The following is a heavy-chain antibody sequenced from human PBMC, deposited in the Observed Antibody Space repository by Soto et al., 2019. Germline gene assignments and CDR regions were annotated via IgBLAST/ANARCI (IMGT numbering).Heavy chain of an antibody. CDR1: GFTFSSYW. J-gene: IGHJ5*02. CDR2: IKQDGSEK. D-gene: IGHD2-8*02. V-gene: IGHV3-7*03. Sequence: EVQLVESGGGLVQPGGSLRLSCAASGFTFSSYWMSWVRQAPGKGLEWVANIKQDGSEKYYVDSVKGRFTISRDNAKNSLYLQKNSLRAEDTAVYYCARARGSVSGWFDPWGQGTLVTVSS. CDR3: ARARGSVSGWFDP.